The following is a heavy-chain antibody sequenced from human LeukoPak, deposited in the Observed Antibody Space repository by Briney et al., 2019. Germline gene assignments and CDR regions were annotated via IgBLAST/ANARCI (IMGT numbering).Heavy chain of an antibody. D-gene: IGHD5-24*01. J-gene: IGHJ6*03. CDR1: GYTFTSYG. CDR2: ISAYNGNT. V-gene: IGHV1-18*01. CDR3: AREVHLREGLEAQLYMDV. Sequence: RWASVKVSCKASGYTFTSYGISWVRQAPGQGLEWMGWISAYNGNTNYAQKLQGRVTMTTDTSTSTAYMELRSLRSDDTAVYYCAREVHLREGLEAQLYMDVWGKGTTVTVSS.